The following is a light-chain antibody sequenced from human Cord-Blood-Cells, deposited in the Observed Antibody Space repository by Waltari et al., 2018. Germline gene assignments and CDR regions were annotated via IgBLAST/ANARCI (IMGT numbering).Light chain of an antibody. Sequence: DIQMTQSPSSLSASVGDRVPITCRASQGIRNYLAWYQQKPGKVPKLLIYAASTLQSGVPSRFSGSGSGTDFTLTISSLQPEDVATYYCQKYNSAPTFGQGTKVEIK. CDR1: QGIRNY. CDR3: QKYNSAPT. CDR2: AAS. J-gene: IGKJ1*01. V-gene: IGKV1-27*01.